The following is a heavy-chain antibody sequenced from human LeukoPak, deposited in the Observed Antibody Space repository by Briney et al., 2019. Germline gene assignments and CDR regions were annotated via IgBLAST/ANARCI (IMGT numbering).Heavy chain of an antibody. CDR3: ARDSYSSSSGNFDY. V-gene: IGHV4-59*12. J-gene: IGHJ4*02. CDR1: GGSISSYY. D-gene: IGHD6-6*01. Sequence: PSETLSLTCTVSGGSISSYYWSWIRQPPGKGLEWIGYIYYSGNTKYNPSLESRVTISVDTSKNQFSLKLSSVTAADTAVYYCARDSYSSSSGNFDYWGQGTLVTVSS. CDR2: IYYSGNT.